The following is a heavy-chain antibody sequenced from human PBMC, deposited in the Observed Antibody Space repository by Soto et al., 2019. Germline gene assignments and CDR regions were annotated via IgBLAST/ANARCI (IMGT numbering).Heavy chain of an antibody. V-gene: IGHV5-51*01. D-gene: IGHD6-13*01. CDR3: ARQQLAPEGDAFDI. CDR1: GYSFTSYW. J-gene: IGHJ3*02. CDR2: IYPGDSDT. Sequence: ASVKVSCKGSGYSFTSYWIGWVRQMPGKGLEWMGIIYPGDSDTRYSPSFQGQVTISADKSISTAYLQWSSLKASDTAMYYCARQQLAPEGDAFDIWGQGTMVTVSS.